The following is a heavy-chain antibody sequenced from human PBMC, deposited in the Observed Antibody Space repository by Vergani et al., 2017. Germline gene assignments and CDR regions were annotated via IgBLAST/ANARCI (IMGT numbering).Heavy chain of an antibody. CDR1: GGSISSDNYY. V-gene: IGHV4-30-4*01. D-gene: IGHD1-26*01. J-gene: IGHJ1*01. Sequence: QVQLQESGPGLVKPSQTLSLTCTVSGGSISSDNYYWSWIRQPPGKGLEWIGDIYYSGFTYYNPSLKSRVSISVDTSKNQFSLKLSSVTAADTAVYYCASYSGGDSEYFQHWGQGTLVTVSS. CDR2: IYYSGFT. CDR3: ASYSGGDSEYFQH.